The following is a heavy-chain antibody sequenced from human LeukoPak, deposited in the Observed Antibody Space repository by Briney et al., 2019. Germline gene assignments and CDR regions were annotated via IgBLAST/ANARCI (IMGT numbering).Heavy chain of an antibody. CDR3: TRPGGYFDWLNWFDP. CDR2: ISGSGGST. J-gene: IGHJ5*02. Sequence: GGSLRLSCAASGFTFTDYAMSWVRQAPGKGLEWVSAISGSGGSTYYADSVKGRFTISRDDSKNTAYLQMNSLKTEDTAVYYCTRPGGYFDWLNWFDPWGQGTLVTVSS. D-gene: IGHD3-9*01. CDR1: GFTFTDYA. V-gene: IGHV3-23*01.